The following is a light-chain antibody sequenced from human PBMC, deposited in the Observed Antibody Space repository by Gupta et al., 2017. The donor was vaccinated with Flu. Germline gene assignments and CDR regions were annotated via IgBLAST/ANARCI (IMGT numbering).Light chain of an antibody. J-gene: IGKJ3*01. CDR2: EVS. CDR1: QSLAHSDGNTY. CDR3: MQGTHWPFT. Sequence: DVVMTQSQLSLPVTLGQPASISCTSSQSLAHSDGNTYLNWFHQRPGQSPRRLIYEVSNRDSGVPDRFSGSGSGTDFTLKISRVEAEDIGVYFCMQGTHWPFTFGPGTKVDIK. V-gene: IGKV2-30*02.